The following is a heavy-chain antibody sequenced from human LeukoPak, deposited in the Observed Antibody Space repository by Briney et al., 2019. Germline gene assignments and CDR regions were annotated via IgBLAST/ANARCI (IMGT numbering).Heavy chain of an antibody. CDR3: ARGIVGATLDWFDP. D-gene: IGHD1-26*01. J-gene: IGHJ5*02. V-gene: IGHV3-21*01. CDR2: ISSSSSYI. Sequence: GGSLRLSCAASGFTFSSYSMNWVRQAPGKGLEWVSSISSSSSYIYYADSVKGRFTSSRDNAKNSLYLQMNSLRAEDTAVYYCARGIVGATLDWFDPWGQGTLVTVSS. CDR1: GFTFSSYS.